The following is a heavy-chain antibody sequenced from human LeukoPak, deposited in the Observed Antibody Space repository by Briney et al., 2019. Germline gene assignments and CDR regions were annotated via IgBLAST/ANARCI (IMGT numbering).Heavy chain of an antibody. J-gene: IGHJ6*02. D-gene: IGHD3-10*01. Sequence: PGGSLRLSCAASGFTFYNYAMSWVRQAPGTGLEWVSTVSDSGSSTYYADSVRGRFTISRDNSKNTLYQQMDSLRAEDTAIYYCAKVPYSDYGSGRPPFMDVWGQGTTVAVSS. CDR2: VSDSGSST. V-gene: IGHV3-23*01. CDR1: GFTFYNYA. CDR3: AKVPYSDYGSGRPPFMDV.